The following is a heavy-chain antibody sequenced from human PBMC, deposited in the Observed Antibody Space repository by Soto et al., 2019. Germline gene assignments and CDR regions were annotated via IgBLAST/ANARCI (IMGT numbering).Heavy chain of an antibody. V-gene: IGHV5-51*01. CDR3: ARQFSGQYSSGWYGFDYYGMDV. D-gene: IGHD6-19*01. J-gene: IGHJ6*02. CDR1: GYSFTSYW. CDR2: IYPGDSDT. Sequence: GESLKISCKGSGYSFTSYWIGWVRQMPGKGLEWMGIIYPGDSDTRYSPSFQGQVTISADKSISTAYLQWGSLKASDTAMYYCARQFSGQYSSGWYGFDYYGMDVWGQGTTVTVSS.